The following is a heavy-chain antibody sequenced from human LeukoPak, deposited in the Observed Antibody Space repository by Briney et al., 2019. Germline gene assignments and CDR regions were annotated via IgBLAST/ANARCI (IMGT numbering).Heavy chain of an antibody. V-gene: IGHV4-34*01. Sequence: PSETLSLTCAVYGGSFSGYYWSWIRQPPGKGLEWIGEINHSGSTNYNPSLKSRVTISVDTSKNQFSLKLSSVTAADTAVYYCARYSYGYETDDYWGQGTLVTVSS. J-gene: IGHJ4*02. D-gene: IGHD5-18*01. CDR3: ARYSYGYETDDY. CDR1: GGSFSGYY. CDR2: INHSGST.